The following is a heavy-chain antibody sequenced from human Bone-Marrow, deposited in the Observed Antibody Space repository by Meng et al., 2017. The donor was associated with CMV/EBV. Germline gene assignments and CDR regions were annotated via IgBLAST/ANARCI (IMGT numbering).Heavy chain of an antibody. CDR1: GYTFTGYY. CDR2: INPNSGGT. V-gene: IGHV1-2*02. D-gene: IGHD2-2*01. CDR3: ARVRKKSDSTSLSYFDY. J-gene: IGHJ4*02. Sequence: ASVKVSCKASGYTFTGYYMHWVRQAPGQGLEWMGWINPNSGGTNYAQKFQGRVAMTRDTSISTAYMELSRLRSDDTAVYYCARVRKKSDSTSLSYFDYWGQGTTVTVSS.